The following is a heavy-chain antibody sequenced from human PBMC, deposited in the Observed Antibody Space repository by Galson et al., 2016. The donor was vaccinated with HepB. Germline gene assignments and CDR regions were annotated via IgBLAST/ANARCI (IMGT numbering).Heavy chain of an antibody. Sequence: SLRLSCAASGFTFSGHAMNWVRQAPAKGLEWVAVISYDGRYERYPDSVKGRFTISRDNSKDTLYLQMNNLRTEDTAVYYCARDPSFYCAGRGCSIPFDSGGQGTLVTVSS. CDR2: ISYDGRYE. J-gene: IGHJ4*02. V-gene: IGHV3-30*04. CDR1: GFTFSGHA. CDR3: ARDPSFYCAGRGCSIPFDS. D-gene: IGHD2-21*01.